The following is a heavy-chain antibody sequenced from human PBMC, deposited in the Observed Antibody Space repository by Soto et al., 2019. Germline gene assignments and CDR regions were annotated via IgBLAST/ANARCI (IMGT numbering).Heavy chain of an antibody. J-gene: IGHJ4*02. CDR1: GFSFSTYS. CDR3: AIRAVPL. Sequence: EVQLVESGGGLVQPGGSLRLSCAASGFSFSTYSMNLVRQAPGEGLEWISYISSSSNTIYYSDSVKGRYTISRDNAKNSLYLQMNSLRAEDKAVYYCAIRAVPLGGQGTLVTVSS. D-gene: IGHD1-26*01. CDR2: ISSSSNTI. V-gene: IGHV3-48*01.